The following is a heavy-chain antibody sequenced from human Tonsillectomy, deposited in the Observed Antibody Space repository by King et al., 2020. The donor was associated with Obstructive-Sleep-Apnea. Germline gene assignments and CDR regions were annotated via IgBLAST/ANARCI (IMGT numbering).Heavy chain of an antibody. Sequence: QLVQSGAEVKKPGESLKISCKGSGYSFTSYWIGGVRQMPGKGLEWMGIIYTSDSVTIYSPSFQGQFTTASDKSISTAYLQWSSLKASDTAMYYCARQGEVDTAMVSPIDYWGQGTLVTVSS. CDR1: GYSFTSYW. V-gene: IGHV5-51*01. D-gene: IGHD5-18*01. J-gene: IGHJ4*02. CDR3: ARQGEVDTAMVSPIDY. CDR2: IYTSDSVT.